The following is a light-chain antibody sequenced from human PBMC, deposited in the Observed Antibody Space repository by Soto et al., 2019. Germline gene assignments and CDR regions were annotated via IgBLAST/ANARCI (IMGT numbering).Light chain of an antibody. CDR3: SSYTSSNTVV. V-gene: IGLV2-14*01. CDR1: SSDVGGYNW. J-gene: IGLJ2*01. Sequence: QSALTQPASVSGSPGQSITISCTGTSSDVGGYNWVSWYQQHPGKAPKLMIYDVSNRPSGVSNRFSGSKSGNTASLTISGLQAEDEADYYCSSYTSSNTVVFGGGTKVTVL. CDR2: DVS.